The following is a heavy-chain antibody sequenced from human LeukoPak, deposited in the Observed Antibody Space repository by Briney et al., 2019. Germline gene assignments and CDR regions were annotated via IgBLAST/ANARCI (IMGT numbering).Heavy chain of an antibody. CDR1: GGSISSYY. CDR2: IHYTGST. J-gene: IGHJ6*02. V-gene: IGHV4-59*08. CDR3: ARSLHSVHYGMDV. Sequence: SETLSLTCTVSGGSISSYYWSWIRQPPGKGLEWIGHIHYTGSTNHNPSLKSRLTISVDTSKNQFSLKLSSVTAADTAVYYCARSLHSVHYGMDVWGQGTTVTVSS.